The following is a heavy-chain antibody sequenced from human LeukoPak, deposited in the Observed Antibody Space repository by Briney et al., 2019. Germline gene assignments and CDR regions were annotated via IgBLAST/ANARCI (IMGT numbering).Heavy chain of an antibody. Sequence: ASVKVSCKAFGYTVISYGVTWVRQAPGQGLEWMGWISGYNGYTNYAQNFQDRVTMTTDTSTNTAYMERRSLRSDDTAVYYCARLGYCTNGVCYRKHNRLDPWGQGTLVTVSP. CDR2: ISGYNGYT. CDR3: ARLGYCTNGVCYRKHNRLDP. J-gene: IGHJ5*02. V-gene: IGHV1-18*01. D-gene: IGHD2-8*01. CDR1: GYTVISYG.